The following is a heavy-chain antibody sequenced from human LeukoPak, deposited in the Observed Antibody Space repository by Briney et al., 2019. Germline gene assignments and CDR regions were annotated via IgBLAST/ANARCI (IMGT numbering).Heavy chain of an antibody. CDR3: ARDLGYGRGFDY. V-gene: IGHV3-11*05. CDR2: ISSSSSYT. J-gene: IGHJ4*02. D-gene: IGHD5-18*01. Sequence: GGSLRLSCAASGFTFSDYYMSWIRQAPGKGLEWVSYISSSSSYTNYADSVKGRFTISRDNAKNSLYLQMNSLRAEDTAVYYCARDLGYGRGFDYWGQGSLVTVSS. CDR1: GFTFSDYY.